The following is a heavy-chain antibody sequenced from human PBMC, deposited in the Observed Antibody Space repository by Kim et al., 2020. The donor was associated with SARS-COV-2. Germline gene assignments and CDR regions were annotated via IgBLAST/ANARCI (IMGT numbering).Heavy chain of an antibody. J-gene: IGHJ6*03. CDR1: GFTFSSYS. Sequence: GGSLRLSCAASGFTFSSYSMNWVRQAPGKGLEWVSSISSSSSYIYYADSVKGRFTISRDNAKNSLYLQMNSLRAEDTAVYYCARAVSPRDYIDLSYYYYYMDVWGKGTTVTVSS. CDR2: ISSSSSYI. D-gene: IGHD4-17*01. CDR3: ARAVSPRDYIDLSYYYYYMDV. V-gene: IGHV3-21*01.